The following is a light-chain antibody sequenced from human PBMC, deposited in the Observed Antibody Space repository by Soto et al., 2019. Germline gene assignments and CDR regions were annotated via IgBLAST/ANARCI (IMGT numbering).Light chain of an antibody. CDR2: KAS. V-gene: IGKV1-5*03. J-gene: IGKJ4*01. CDR1: QSISSW. CDR3: QQYNSYPLT. Sequence: DIQMTQSPSTLSASVGDRVTITCRASQSISSWLAWYQQKPGKTPKLLIYKASSLESGVPSRFSGSGSGTEFTLSISSLQPDDFATYYCQQYNSYPLTFGGGTKVEIK.